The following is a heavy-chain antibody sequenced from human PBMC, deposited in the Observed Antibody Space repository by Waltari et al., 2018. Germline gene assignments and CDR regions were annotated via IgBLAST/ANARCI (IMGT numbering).Heavy chain of an antibody. J-gene: IGHJ4*02. Sequence: QVQLQQWGAGLLKPSETLSLTCAVYGGSFSGYYWSWIRQPPGKGLEWIGEINHSGSTNYNPSLKSRVTISVDTSKNQFSLKLSSVTAADTAVYYCAKDMREDRVATIDYWGQGTLVTVSS. V-gene: IGHV4-34*01. D-gene: IGHD5-12*01. CDR3: AKDMREDRVATIDY. CDR2: INHSGST. CDR1: GGSFSGYY.